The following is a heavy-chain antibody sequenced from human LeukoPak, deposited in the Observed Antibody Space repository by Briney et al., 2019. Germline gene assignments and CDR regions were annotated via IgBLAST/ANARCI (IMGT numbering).Heavy chain of an antibody. CDR3: ARGRLRLSSDFDY. CDR1: GFTFSDYY. Sequence: GGSLRLSCAASGFTFSDYYMNWIRQAPGKGLEWVSYISSSGSTIYYADSVKGRFTISRDNAKNSLYLQMNSLRAEDTAVYYCARGRLRLSSDFDYWGQGTLVTVSS. D-gene: IGHD5-12*01. J-gene: IGHJ4*02. CDR2: ISSSGSTI. V-gene: IGHV3-11*01.